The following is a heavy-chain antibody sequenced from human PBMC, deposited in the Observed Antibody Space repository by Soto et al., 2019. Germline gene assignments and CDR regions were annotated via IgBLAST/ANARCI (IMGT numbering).Heavy chain of an antibody. CDR1: GGSISSGGYS. J-gene: IGHJ4*02. CDR3: AAGGGLPRYY. D-gene: IGHD5-12*01. CDR2: IYHSGST. V-gene: IGHV4-30-2*01. Sequence: QLQLQESGSGLVKPSQTLSLTCAVSGGSISSGGYSWSWIRQPPGKGLEWIGYIYHSGSTYYNPSLVGRVTISVDRSKTQCSLKLSSVAAADTAVYYCAAGGGLPRYYWGQGTLVTVSS.